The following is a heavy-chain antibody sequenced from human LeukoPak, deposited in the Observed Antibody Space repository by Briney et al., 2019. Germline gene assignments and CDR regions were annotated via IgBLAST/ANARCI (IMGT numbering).Heavy chain of an antibody. D-gene: IGHD3-10*01. J-gene: IGHJ4*02. Sequence: ASVKVSCKASGYTFTSYYMHWVRQARGQGLEWMGIINPSGGSTSYAQKFQGRVTMTRDASTSTVYMELSSLRSEDTAVYYCARYLFGEFDYWGQGTLVTVSS. CDR2: INPSGGST. V-gene: IGHV1-46*01. CDR3: ARYLFGEFDY. CDR1: GYTFTSYY.